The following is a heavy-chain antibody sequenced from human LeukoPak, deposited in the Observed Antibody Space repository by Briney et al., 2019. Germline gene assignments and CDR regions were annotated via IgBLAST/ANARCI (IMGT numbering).Heavy chain of an antibody. V-gene: IGHV6-1*01. CDR3: VRSGDTGSLDV. J-gene: IGHJ6*04. Sequence: SQTLSLTCAISGDSVSSNSVAWNWIRQSPSIGLEWLGRTYYRSKWYNGYAVSVKSRITINPDTSKNQFSLHLNSVTPEDTAVYYCVRSGDTGSLDVWGKGTTVTVSS. D-gene: IGHD1-26*01. CDR1: GDSVSSNSVA. CDR2: TYYRSKWYN.